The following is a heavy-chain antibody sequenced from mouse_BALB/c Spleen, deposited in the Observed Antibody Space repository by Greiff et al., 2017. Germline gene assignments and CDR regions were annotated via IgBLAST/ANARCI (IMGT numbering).Heavy chain of an antibody. CDR3: TRGLPEGFAY. J-gene: IGHJ3*01. V-gene: IGHV1S81*02. CDR2: INPSNGGT. D-gene: IGHD3-1*01. CDR1: GYTFTSYY. Sequence: QVQLQQPGAELVKPGASVKLSCKASGYTFTSYYMYWVKQRPGQGLEWIGGINPSNGGTNFNEKFKSKATLTVDKSSSTAYMQLSSLTSEDSAVYYCTRGLPEGFAYWGQGTLVTVSA.